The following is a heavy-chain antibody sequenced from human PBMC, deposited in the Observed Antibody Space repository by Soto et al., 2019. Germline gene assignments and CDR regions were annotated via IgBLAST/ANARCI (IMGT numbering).Heavy chain of an antibody. CDR3: ATVNYYDSSGYYDY. CDR2: FDPEDGET. J-gene: IGHJ4*02. V-gene: IGHV1-24*01. D-gene: IGHD3-22*01. Sequence: ASVKVSCKASGYTFTGYYMHWVRQAPGKGLEWMGGFDPEDGETIYAQKFQGRVTMTEDTSTDTAYMELSSLRSEDTAVYYCATVNYYDSSGYYDYWGQETLVTVSS. CDR1: GYTFTGYY.